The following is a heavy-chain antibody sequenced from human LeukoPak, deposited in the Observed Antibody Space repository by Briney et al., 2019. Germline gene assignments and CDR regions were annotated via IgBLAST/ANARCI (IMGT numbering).Heavy chain of an antibody. V-gene: IGHV3-23*01. CDR2: ISGSGGST. J-gene: IGHJ4*02. D-gene: IGHD3-22*01. CDR3: ARSKNSGYGGDY. Sequence: PGGSQRLSCAASGFTFSSYGMSWVRQAPGKGLEWVSAISGSGGSTYYADSVKGRFTISRDNSKNTLYLQMNGLRAEDTAVYYCARSKNSGYGGDYWGQGTLVTVSS. CDR1: GFTFSSYG.